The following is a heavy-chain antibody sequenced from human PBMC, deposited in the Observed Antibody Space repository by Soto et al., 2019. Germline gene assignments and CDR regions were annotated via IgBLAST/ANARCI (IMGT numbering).Heavy chain of an antibody. Sequence: SETLSLPWTVSGGSLSSFYWSWIRQPPGKGLEWIGYIYYSGSTNYNPSLKSRVTISVDTSKNQFSLKLSSVTAADTAVYYCAKNYGNAFEIWGQGTMVIVSS. CDR1: GGSLSSFY. CDR3: AKNYGNAFEI. D-gene: IGHD3-10*01. CDR2: IYYSGST. V-gene: IGHV4-59*01. J-gene: IGHJ3*02.